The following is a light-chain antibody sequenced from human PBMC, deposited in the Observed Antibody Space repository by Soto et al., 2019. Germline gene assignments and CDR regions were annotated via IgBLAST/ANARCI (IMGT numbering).Light chain of an antibody. V-gene: IGKV1-39*01. Sequence: DIQMTQSPSSLSASVGDRLTITCRASENITDYLNWYQQRPGEAPRLLIYGASTLESGVPSRFSGSGSGTDFTFSVSSLQPEDFATYYCQQSYSTSFGGGTK. CDR1: ENITDY. CDR3: QQSYSTS. CDR2: GAS. J-gene: IGKJ4*01.